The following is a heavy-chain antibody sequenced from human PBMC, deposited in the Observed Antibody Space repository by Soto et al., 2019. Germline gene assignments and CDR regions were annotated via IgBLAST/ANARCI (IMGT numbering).Heavy chain of an antibody. CDR1: GGSISSYY. CDR3: ARGDANDYGDYVPFDY. Sequence: SETLSLTCTVSGGSISSYYWSWIRQPPGKGLEWIGYIYYSGSTNYNPSLKSRVTISVDTSKNQFSLKLSSVTAADTAVYYCARGDANDYGDYVPFDYWGQGTLVTVSS. D-gene: IGHD4-17*01. J-gene: IGHJ4*02. CDR2: IYYSGST. V-gene: IGHV4-59*01.